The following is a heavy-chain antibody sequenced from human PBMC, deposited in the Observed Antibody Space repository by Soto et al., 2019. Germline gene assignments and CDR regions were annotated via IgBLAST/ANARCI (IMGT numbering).Heavy chain of an antibody. V-gene: IGHV3-48*04. J-gene: IGHJ4*02. CDR1: GFSFSSFS. CDR2: ISGGGTTT. CDR3: ARLGDYGSGSY. D-gene: IGHD3-10*01. Sequence: EVHLVESGGDLVQPGGSLRLSCAASGFSFSSFSMNWVRQAPGKGLEWVSYISGGGTTTYYADSVKGRFTISRDDAKNSLYLQMNSLRAEDTAVYYCARLGDYGSGSYWGQGTLVTVSS.